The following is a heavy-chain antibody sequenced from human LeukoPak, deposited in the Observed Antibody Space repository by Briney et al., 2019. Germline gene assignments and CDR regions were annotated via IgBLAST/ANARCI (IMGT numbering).Heavy chain of an antibody. J-gene: IGHJ5*02. CDR3: AKVRCSSSCRNWFDP. CDR2: IIPIFNTA. Sequence: ASVKVSCKTSGGAYSSYAITWVRQAPGQGLEWMGGIIPIFNTANYAQKFQGRVTITADKSTSTAYMELSSLRSEDTAVYYCAKVRCSSSCRNWFDPWGQGTLVTVSS. D-gene: IGHD2-2*01. V-gene: IGHV1-69*06. CDR1: GGAYSSYA.